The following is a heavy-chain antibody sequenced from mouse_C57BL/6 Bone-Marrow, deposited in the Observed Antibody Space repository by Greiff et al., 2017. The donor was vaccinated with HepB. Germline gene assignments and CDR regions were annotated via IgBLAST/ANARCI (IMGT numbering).Heavy chain of an antibody. D-gene: IGHD2-3*01. J-gene: IGHJ2*01. Sequence: VQLQQSGPELVKPGASVKISCKASGYTFTDYYMNWVKQSHGKSLEWIGDINPNNGGTSYNQKFKGKATLTVDKSSSTAYMELRSLTSEDSAVYYCARSYEDYWGQGTTLTVSS. CDR3: ARSYEDY. V-gene: IGHV1-26*01. CDR1: GYTFTDYY. CDR2: INPNNGGT.